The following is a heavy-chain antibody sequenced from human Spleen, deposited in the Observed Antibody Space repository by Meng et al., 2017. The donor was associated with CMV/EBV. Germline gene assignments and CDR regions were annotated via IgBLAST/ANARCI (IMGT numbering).Heavy chain of an antibody. J-gene: IGHJ4*02. V-gene: IGHV1-69*05. Sequence: SGGTFNRYAISWVRQAPGQGLEWMGGIIPIIGTTNYAQKFQGRVTITTDESTSTAYMKLSSLRSEDTAVYYCASQPYDFWSGYYFDYWGQGTLVTVSS. CDR1: GGTFNRYA. CDR2: IIPIIGTT. D-gene: IGHD3-3*01. CDR3: ASQPYDFWSGYYFDY.